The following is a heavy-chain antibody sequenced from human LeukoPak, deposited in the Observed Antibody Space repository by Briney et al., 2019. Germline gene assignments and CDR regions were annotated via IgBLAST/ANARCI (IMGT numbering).Heavy chain of an antibody. CDR1: GFTFDDYG. J-gene: IGHJ4*02. Sequence: PGGSLRLSCAASGFTFDDYGISWVRQAPGKGLEWVSGINWNGGSTGYADSVKGRFTISRDNAKNSLYLQMNSLRAEDTALYYCARGSYCSSTSCPAFDYWGQGTLVTVSS. CDR3: ARGSYCSSTSCPAFDY. V-gene: IGHV3-20*04. D-gene: IGHD2-2*01. CDR2: INWNGGST.